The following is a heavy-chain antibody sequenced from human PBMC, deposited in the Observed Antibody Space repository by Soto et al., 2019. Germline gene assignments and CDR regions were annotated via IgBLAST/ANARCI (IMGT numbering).Heavy chain of an antibody. J-gene: IGHJ1*01. CDR2: MNPKSGNT. CDR1: GYTFSISD. CDR3: ARVYGDTTH. V-gene: IGHV1-8*01. D-gene: IGHD4-17*01. Sequence: QVQLGQSGTEVKKPGATVKVSCKASGYTFSISDINWVRQATGQGLEWMGWMNPKSGNTGSAQKFQGRITMTRDTSISTAYMELSGLTSEDAPVYYCARVYGDTTHWGQGTLVTVSS.